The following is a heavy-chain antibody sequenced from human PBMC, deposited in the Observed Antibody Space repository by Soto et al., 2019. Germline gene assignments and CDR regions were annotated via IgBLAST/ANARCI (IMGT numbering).Heavy chain of an antibody. CDR3: ATRDCTNNVCHVP. Sequence: QVQLQESGPGLVKPSETLSLTCAVSGGSISTNDWWTWVRQPPGKGLEWIGDIHHTGSTTNYSPSSQSRVTVSIDKSENQFSLRLTSVTAADTAVYYCATRDCTNNVCHVPWGQGTLVTVSS. D-gene: IGHD2-8*01. CDR2: IHHTGSTT. J-gene: IGHJ5*02. CDR1: GGSISTNDW. V-gene: IGHV4-4*02.